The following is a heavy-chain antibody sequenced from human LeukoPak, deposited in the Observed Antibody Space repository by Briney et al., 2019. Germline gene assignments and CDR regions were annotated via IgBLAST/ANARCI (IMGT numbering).Heavy chain of an antibody. D-gene: IGHD6-13*01. CDR1: GFTFSSYG. CDR3: AKSFPAAGTFGDY. J-gene: IGHJ4*02. Sequence: GGSLRLSCAASGFTFSSYGMHWVRQAPGKGPEWVAVISYDGSNKYYADSVKGRFTISRDNSKNTLYLQMNSLRAEDTAVYYCAKSFPAAGTFGDYWGQGTLVTVSS. V-gene: IGHV3-30*18. CDR2: ISYDGSNK.